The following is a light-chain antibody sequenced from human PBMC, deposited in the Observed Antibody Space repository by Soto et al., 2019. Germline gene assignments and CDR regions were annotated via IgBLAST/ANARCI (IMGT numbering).Light chain of an antibody. V-gene: IGKV3-15*01. CDR1: QRVSRN. CDR2: DAS. J-gene: IGKJ1*01. CDR3: QQYNNWPPWT. Sequence: ERVMTQSPATLSVSPGERATLSCRASQRVSRNLAWYQQKPGQAPRLLIYDASTRATGIPDRFSGSGSETEFTLTISSLQSEDYAIYYCQQYNNWPPWTFGQGTRWIS.